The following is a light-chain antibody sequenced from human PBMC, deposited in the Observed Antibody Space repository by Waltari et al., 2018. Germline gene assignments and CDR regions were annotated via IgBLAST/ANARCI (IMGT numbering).Light chain of an antibody. V-gene: IGLV2-23*02. CDR3: CSYAGSGTLV. J-gene: IGLJ2*01. CDR1: SSAVGNYDL. CDR2: EVT. Sequence: QSALTQPASVSGSPGQSLTISCTGTSSAVGNYDLVSWYQQHPGKAPKLMIYEVTKRPSWVSNRFSGSKSGNTASLTVSGLQAEDEADYYCCSYAGSGTLVFGGGTKLTVL.